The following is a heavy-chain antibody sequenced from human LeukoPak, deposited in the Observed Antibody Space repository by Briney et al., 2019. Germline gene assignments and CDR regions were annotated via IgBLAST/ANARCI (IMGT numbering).Heavy chain of an antibody. J-gene: IGHJ4*02. CDR3: ARATYSSSKRYFDY. CDR2: IYHSGST. D-gene: IGHD6-13*01. Sequence: PSETLSLTCTVSGYSINSGYYWGWIRQPPGKGLEWIGSIYHSGSTYYNPSLKSRVTISVDTSKNQFSLKLSSVTAADTAVYYCARATYSSSKRYFDYWGQGTLVTVSS. V-gene: IGHV4-38-2*02. CDR1: GYSINSGYY.